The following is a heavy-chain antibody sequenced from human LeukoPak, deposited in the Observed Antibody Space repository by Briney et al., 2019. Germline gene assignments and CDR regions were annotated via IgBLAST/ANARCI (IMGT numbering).Heavy chain of an antibody. Sequence: PSETLSLTCTVSGGSISSTNYYWGWIRQAPGRGLECIGNIYYIGTTYYNPSLRSRVTISVDTSKGQFSLKVTSVTAADTAVYYCAAYYYGSGSSPGFFDPWGQGTLVTVSS. CDR3: AAYYYGSGSSPGFFDP. J-gene: IGHJ5*02. V-gene: IGHV4-39*01. D-gene: IGHD3-10*01. CDR2: IYYIGTT. CDR1: GGSISSTNYY.